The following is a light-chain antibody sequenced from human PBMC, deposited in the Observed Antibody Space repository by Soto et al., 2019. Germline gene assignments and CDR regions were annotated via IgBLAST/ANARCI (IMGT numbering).Light chain of an antibody. CDR1: QSISTW. Sequence: DLQMTQSPSTLSASVGDRVTITCRASQSISTWLAWYQQKPGKAPKLLIYDASSLESGVQSRFSGSGSGTEFTLTIRSLQPDDFATYYCQQYNSYWKCGQGTKVDIK. J-gene: IGKJ1*01. CDR3: QQYNSYWK. CDR2: DAS. V-gene: IGKV1-5*01.